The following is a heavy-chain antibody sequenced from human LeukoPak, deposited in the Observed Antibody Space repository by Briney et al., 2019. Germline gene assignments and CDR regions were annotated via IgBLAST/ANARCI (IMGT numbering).Heavy chain of an antibody. V-gene: IGHV1-46*01. J-gene: IGHJ6*02. CDR2: INPSGGST. D-gene: IGHD6-19*01. CDR1: GYTFTSYY. Sequence: ASVKVSCKASGYTFTSYYMHWVRQAPGQGLEWMGIINPSGGSTSYAQKFQGRVTMTRDTSTSTVYMELSSLRSEDTAVYYCARGGSEGYSSGWYGGPYYYYGMDVWGQGTTVTVSS. CDR3: ARGGSEGYSSGWYGGPYYYYGMDV.